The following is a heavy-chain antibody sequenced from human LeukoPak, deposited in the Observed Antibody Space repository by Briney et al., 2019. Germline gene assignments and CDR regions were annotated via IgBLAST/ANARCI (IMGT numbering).Heavy chain of an antibody. CDR3: AREMYCSGGSCYGDAFDI. CDR1: GFTFSNHA. Sequence: GGSLRLSCAASGFTFSNHAMNWVRQAPGRGLEWVSVIYSGGSTYYADSVKGRFSISRDKSKNTLYLQMNSLRAEDTALYYCAREMYCSGGSCYGDAFDIWGQGTMVTVSS. D-gene: IGHD2-15*01. CDR2: IYSGGST. J-gene: IGHJ3*02. V-gene: IGHV3-66*01.